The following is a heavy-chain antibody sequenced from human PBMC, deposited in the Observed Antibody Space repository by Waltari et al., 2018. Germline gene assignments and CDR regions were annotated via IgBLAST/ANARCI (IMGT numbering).Heavy chain of an antibody. Sequence: EMQLLESGGDLVQPGGSMRLFCGASGITFGAYWVPWVRQGPGKGLECVANIKQDGSEKNYMDSVKGRFTISRDNAKKSLYLEMNNLRVEDTAVYYCARVGATDLPYFYGMDVWGQGTTVAVSS. CDR2: IKQDGSEK. D-gene: IGHD1-26*01. CDR3: ARVGATDLPYFYGMDV. V-gene: IGHV3-7*01. CDR1: GITFGAYW. J-gene: IGHJ6*02.